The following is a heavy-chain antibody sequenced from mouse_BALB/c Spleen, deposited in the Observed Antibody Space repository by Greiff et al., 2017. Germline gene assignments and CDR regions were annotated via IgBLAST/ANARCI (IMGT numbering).Heavy chain of an antibody. V-gene: IGHV5-6-5*01. Sequence: EVQLVESGGGLVKPGGSLKLSCAASGFTFSSYAMSWVRQTPEKRLEWVASISSGGSTYYPDSVKGRFTISRDNARNILYLQMSSLRSEDTAMYYCARLMITTYYAMDYWGQGTSVTVSS. CDR1: GFTFSSYA. CDR2: ISSGGST. D-gene: IGHD2-4*01. CDR3: ARLMITTYYAMDY. J-gene: IGHJ4*01.